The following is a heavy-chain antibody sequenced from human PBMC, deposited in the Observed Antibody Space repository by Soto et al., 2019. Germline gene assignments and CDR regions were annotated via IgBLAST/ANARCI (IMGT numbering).Heavy chain of an antibody. J-gene: IGHJ6*02. CDR2: IIPIFGTA. CDR1: GGTFSSYA. CDR3: ARIYRPRLLFLEWLLSYYYYGMDV. Sequence: QVQLVQSGAEVKKPGSSVKVSCKASGGTFSSYAISWVRQAPGQGLEWMGGIIPIFGTANYAQKFQGRVTITADESTSTAYMELFSLISEDTAVYYCARIYRPRLLFLEWLLSYYYYGMDVWGQGTTVTFSS. V-gene: IGHV1-69*01. D-gene: IGHD3-3*01.